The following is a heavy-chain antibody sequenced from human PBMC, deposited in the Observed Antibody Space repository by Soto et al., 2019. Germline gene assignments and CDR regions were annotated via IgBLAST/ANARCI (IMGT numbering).Heavy chain of an antibody. CDR1: GGSINRERSY. J-gene: IGHJ4*02. CDR2: ISHNGIT. Sequence: QVQLQESGPGLVKPSQTLSLNCTVSGGSINRERSYWGWIRQSPGGGLEWIGYISHNGITWYNPSLQSRVSISIDKSKDHFSLEVRSVTAADTAFYYCARGEIVMVDWGQGALVTVSS. D-gene: IGHD3-22*01. CDR3: ARGEIVMVD. V-gene: IGHV4-31*03.